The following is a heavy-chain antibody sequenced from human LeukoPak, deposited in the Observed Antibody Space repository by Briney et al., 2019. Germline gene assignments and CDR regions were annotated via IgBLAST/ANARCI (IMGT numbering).Heavy chain of an antibody. CDR2: IYYSGST. D-gene: IGHD2-2*01. CDR3: ARDRVPAAIFLAGNLRDYYYGMDV. J-gene: IGHJ6*02. CDR1: GGSISSGDYY. Sequence: SQTLSLTCTVSGGSISSGDYYWSWIRQPPGTGLEWIGYIYYSGSTYYNPSLKSRVTISVDTSKNQFSLKLSSVTAADTAVYYCARDRVPAAIFLAGNLRDYYYGMDVWGQGTTVTVSS. V-gene: IGHV4-30-4*01.